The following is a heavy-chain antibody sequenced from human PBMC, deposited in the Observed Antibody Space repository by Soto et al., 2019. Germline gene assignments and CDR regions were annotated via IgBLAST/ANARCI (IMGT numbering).Heavy chain of an antibody. CDR1: GGSISSGGYY. CDR2: IYYSGST. V-gene: IGHV4-31*03. CDR3: ARVEARLGELFQPSFDY. D-gene: IGHD3-10*01. J-gene: IGHJ4*02. Sequence: SETLSLTCTVSGGSISSGGYYWSWIRQHPGKGLEWIGYIYYSGSTYYNPSLKSRVTISVDTSKNQFSLKLSSVTAADTAVYYCARVEARLGELFQPSFDYWGQGTLVTVSS.